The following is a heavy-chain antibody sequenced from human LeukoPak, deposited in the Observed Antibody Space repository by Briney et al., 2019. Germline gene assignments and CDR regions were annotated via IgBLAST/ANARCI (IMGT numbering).Heavy chain of an antibody. J-gene: IGHJ4*02. V-gene: IGHV3-48*02. D-gene: IGHD5-12*01. CDR2: ISSSRTTV. Sequence: GGSLRLSCAVSGFIFSNSGLHGVGRAPGKGLDWLSYISSSRTTVYSADSVKGRFIISRDNAKNSLYLQMNSLRDEDTAVYFCARDSATAFDYWGQGTLVTVSS. CDR1: GFIFSNSG. CDR3: ARDSATAFDY.